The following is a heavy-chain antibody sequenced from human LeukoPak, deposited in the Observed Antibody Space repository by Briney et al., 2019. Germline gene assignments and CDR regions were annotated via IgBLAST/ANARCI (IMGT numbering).Heavy chain of an antibody. CDR2: ISSSTYI. CDR1: GFTFSSYA. V-gene: IGHV3-21*06. D-gene: IGHD3-10*01. CDR3: AREIGYGSGSYYGPDGFDI. Sequence: GGSLRLSCAASGFTFSSYAMNWVRQAPGKGLEWVSSISSSTYIYYADSVKGRFTISRDNAKNSLYLQMNSLRAEDTAVYYCAREIGYGSGSYYGPDGFDIWGQGTMVTVSS. J-gene: IGHJ3*02.